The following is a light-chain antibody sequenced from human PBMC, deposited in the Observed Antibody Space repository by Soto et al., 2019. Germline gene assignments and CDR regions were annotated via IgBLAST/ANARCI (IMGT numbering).Light chain of an antibody. J-gene: IGKJ2*01. Sequence: DIVMTQSPLSLPVTPGEPASISCRSSQSLLHSSGNNYLDWYLQKPGQSPQLLIYLGSNRASGVPDRFSGGGGGGGGAGGVGRVEAEDVGVYYCMQALQSPHTFGQGTKLEIK. V-gene: IGKV2-28*01. CDR3: MQALQSPHT. CDR2: LGS. CDR1: QSLLHSSGNNY.